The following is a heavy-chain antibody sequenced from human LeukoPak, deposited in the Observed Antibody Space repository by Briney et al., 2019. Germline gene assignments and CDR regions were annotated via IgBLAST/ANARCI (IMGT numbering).Heavy chain of an antibody. CDR1: GFTFSSYS. CDR3: ARDYYDSSGSSWFDP. Sequence: GGSLRLSCAASGFTFSSYSMNWVRQAPGKGLEWVSSITSSSSYIYYADSVKGRFTISRDNAKNSLYLQMNSLRAKDTAVYYCARDYYDSSGSSWFDPWGQGTLVTVSS. CDR2: ITSSSSYI. V-gene: IGHV3-21*01. D-gene: IGHD3-22*01. J-gene: IGHJ5*02.